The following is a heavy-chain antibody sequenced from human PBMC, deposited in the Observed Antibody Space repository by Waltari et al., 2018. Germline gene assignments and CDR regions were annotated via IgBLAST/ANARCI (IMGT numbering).Heavy chain of an antibody. CDR2: IYKSGTT. Sequence: QLQLQASGPGLVKPSGALSLTCTVSRSSICNNNYYWGWVRQPPGKGREWIGSIYKSGTTHYHPSLKSRVTISGETSNNQFSLKLNSVTAADTAGYYCVRGYPDIVATISDDWGQGTLVIVSS. CDR1: RSSICNNNYY. CDR3: VRGYPDIVATISDD. D-gene: IGHD5-12*01. V-gene: IGHV4-39*07. J-gene: IGHJ4*02.